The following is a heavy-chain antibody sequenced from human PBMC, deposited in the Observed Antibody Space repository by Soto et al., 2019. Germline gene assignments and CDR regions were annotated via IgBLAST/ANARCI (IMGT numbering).Heavy chain of an antibody. CDR1: GFTVSSNY. CDR2: LYTGGST. Sequence: HPGGSLRLSCAASGFTVSSNYMSWVRQAPGKGLEWVSVLYTGGSTYYADSVKARFTISRDNSKNTLYLQMNSLRAEDTAVFYCARGVRNWFDPWGQGTLVIVSS. CDR3: ARGVRNWFDP. J-gene: IGHJ5*02. V-gene: IGHV3-66*01.